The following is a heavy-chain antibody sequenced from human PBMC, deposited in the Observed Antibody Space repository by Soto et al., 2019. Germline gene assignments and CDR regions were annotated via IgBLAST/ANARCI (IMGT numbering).Heavy chain of an antibody. D-gene: IGHD3-10*01. Sequence: ASVKVSCKVSGYTLTELSMHWVRQAPGKGLEWMGGFDPEDGETIYAQKFQGRVTMTEDTSTDTAYMELSSLRSEDTAVYYCATGKRFGDIDYYYYMDAWGKGTTVTVSS. V-gene: IGHV1-24*01. CDR3: ATGKRFGDIDYYYYMDA. J-gene: IGHJ6*03. CDR2: FDPEDGET. CDR1: GYTLTELS.